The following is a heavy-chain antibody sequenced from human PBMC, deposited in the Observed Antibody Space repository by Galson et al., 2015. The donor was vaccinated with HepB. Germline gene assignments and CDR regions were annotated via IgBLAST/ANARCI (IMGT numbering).Heavy chain of an antibody. CDR1: GDSVSNNNAA. J-gene: IGHJ4*02. V-gene: IGHV6-1*01. CDR2: TYYRSKFYN. D-gene: IGHD3-10*01. Sequence: CAISGDSVSNNNAAWYWIRQSPSRGLEWLGRTYYRSKFYNDYAESVKSRITINPDTSRNQVSLQLNSVTPEDTAVYYCARVRQLGQGFHFWGQGTLVTVSS. CDR3: ARVRQLGQGFHF.